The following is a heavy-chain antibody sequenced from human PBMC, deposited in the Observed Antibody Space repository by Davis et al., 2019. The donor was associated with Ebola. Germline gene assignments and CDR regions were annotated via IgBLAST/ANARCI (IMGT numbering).Heavy chain of an antibody. Sequence: PGGSLRLSCATSGFTFSTYNMNWVRQAPGKGLEWVSSISAGGTYVHYADSVKGRFTISRDNANSALSLQMNSLRAEDTAVYYCARVRYSSRYHDYWGQGTLVTVSS. CDR2: ISAGGTYV. D-gene: IGHD6-13*01. CDR3: ARVRYSSRYHDY. J-gene: IGHJ4*02. CDR1: GFTFSTYN. V-gene: IGHV3-21*01.